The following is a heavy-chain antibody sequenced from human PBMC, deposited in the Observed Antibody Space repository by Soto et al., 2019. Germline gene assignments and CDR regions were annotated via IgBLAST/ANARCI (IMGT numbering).Heavy chain of an antibody. J-gene: IGHJ6*02. D-gene: IGHD1-7*01. Sequence: SGLTLVNPTQTLTLTCTFSGFSLSTSGMCVSWIRQPPGKALEWLARIDWDDDKFYSPSLKTRLTISKDTSKNQVVLAMTTVDPVDTATYYCARISTGPTLNYYYAMDVWGQGTTVTVSS. CDR3: ARISTGPTLNYYYAMDV. V-gene: IGHV2-70*17. CDR2: IDWDDDK. CDR1: GFSLSTSGMC.